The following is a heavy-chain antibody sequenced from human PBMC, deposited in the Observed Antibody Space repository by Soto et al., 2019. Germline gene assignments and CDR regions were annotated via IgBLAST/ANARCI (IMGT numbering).Heavy chain of an antibody. Sequence: SETLSLTCTVSGGSLSSYYWSWIRQPPGKGLEWIGYIYDSGSTNYNPSLKSRVTISVDTSKNQFSLKLSSVTAADTAVYYCARDMDRGHNWFDPWGQGTLVTVSS. CDR2: IYDSGST. J-gene: IGHJ5*02. CDR3: ARDMDRGHNWFDP. V-gene: IGHV4-59*12. CDR1: GGSLSSYY. D-gene: IGHD3-10*01.